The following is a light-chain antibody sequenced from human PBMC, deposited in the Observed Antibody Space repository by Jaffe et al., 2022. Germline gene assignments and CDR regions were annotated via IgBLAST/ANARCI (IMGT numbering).Light chain of an antibody. Sequence: DIQMTQSPSTLSASVGDRVTITCRASQSISSWLAWYQQKPGKAPKLLIYKASSLESGVPSRFSGSGSGTEFTLTISSLQPDDFATYYCQQYPGSFGQGTKVEIK. CDR1: QSISSW. CDR2: KAS. V-gene: IGKV1-5*03. CDR3: QQYPGS. J-gene: IGKJ1*01.